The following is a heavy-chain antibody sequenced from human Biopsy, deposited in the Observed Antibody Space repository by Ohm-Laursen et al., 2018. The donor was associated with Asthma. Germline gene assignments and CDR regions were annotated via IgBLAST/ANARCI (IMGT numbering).Heavy chain of an antibody. CDR1: PGSINDYY. CDR3: ARATSTWSQSGPHYFDH. V-gene: IGHV4-59*01. CDR2: VHSTGST. D-gene: IGHD6-13*01. J-gene: IGHJ4*02. Sequence: GTLSLTCTVSPGSINDYYWNWIRQFPGKGLEWIGYVHSTGSTRFNPSLKSRLTISVDTSVDQVSLKLTSVTAADTAVYFCARATSTWSQSGPHYFDHWGQGTLATVSP.